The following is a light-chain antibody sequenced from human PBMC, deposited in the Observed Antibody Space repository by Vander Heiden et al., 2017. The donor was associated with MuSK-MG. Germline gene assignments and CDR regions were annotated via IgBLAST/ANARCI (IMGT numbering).Light chain of an antibody. CDR3: SSYTSTNTVI. V-gene: IGLV2-14*01. J-gene: IGLJ2*01. Sequence: QSALTQPASVSGSPGQSITISCTGTSSDVGGSNYVSWYQQRPGKAPKLMIYEVSNRPSGVSLRFSGSKSGNTASMTISGLQAEDEADYYCSSYTSTNTVIFGGGTTLTVL. CDR2: EVS. CDR1: SSDVGGSNY.